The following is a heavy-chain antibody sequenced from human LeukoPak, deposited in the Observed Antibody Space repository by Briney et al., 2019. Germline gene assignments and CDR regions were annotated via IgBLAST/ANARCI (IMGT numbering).Heavy chain of an antibody. CDR2: IYHSGST. CDR1: GGSISSSNW. D-gene: IGHD3-10*01. CDR3: ARREGSFDS. J-gene: IGHJ4*02. V-gene: IGHV4-4*02. Sequence: SGTLSLTCAVSGGSISSSNWWSWVRQPPGKGLEWIGEIYHSGSTNYNPSLKSRVTISVDTSKDEFSLKLSSVTAADTAIYYCARREGSFDSWGQGTLVTVSS.